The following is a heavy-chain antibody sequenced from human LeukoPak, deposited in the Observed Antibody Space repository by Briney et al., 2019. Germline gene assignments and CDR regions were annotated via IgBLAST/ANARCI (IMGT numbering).Heavy chain of an antibody. CDR1: GGSISSSYW. Sequence: SGTLSLTCAVSGGSISSSYWWSWVRQPPGKGLEWIGEIYHSGSTNYNPSLKSRDTISVDKSKNQFSLKLSSVTAADTAVYYCARDLYYDISTGYYTYFDLWGRGTLVTVSS. J-gene: IGHJ2*01. V-gene: IGHV4-4*02. CDR2: IYHSGST. CDR3: ARDLYYDISTGYYTYFDL. D-gene: IGHD3-9*01.